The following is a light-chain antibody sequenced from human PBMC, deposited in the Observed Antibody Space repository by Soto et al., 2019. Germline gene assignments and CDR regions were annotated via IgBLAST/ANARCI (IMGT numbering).Light chain of an antibody. CDR1: QSVSSY. CDR2: DAS. Sequence: EIVLTQSPATLSLSPGERSTLSFSASQSVSSYLAWYQQKPGQAPRLLIYDASNRATGIPARFSGSGSGTDFTLTISSLEPEDFAVYYCQQRSNWPPLFGQGTRLEIK. J-gene: IGKJ5*01. CDR3: QQRSNWPPL. V-gene: IGKV3-11*01.